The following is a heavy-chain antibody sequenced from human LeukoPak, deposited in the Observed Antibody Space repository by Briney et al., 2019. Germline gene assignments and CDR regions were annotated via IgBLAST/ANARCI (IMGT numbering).Heavy chain of an antibody. D-gene: IGHD6-19*01. J-gene: IGHJ4*02. V-gene: IGHV3-20*04. Sequence: PGGSLRLSCTASGHIYNEYGMRWVRQAPGKGLEWVSGINWNGANTNYAGSVKGRFTISRDNARNSLYLQVNSLRAEDKAVYYCARGQAGPFEYWGQGALVAVSS. CDR1: GHIYNEYG. CDR3: ARGQAGPFEY. CDR2: INWNGANT.